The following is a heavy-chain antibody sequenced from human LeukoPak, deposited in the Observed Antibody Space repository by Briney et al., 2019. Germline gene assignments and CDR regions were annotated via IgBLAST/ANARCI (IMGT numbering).Heavy chain of an antibody. Sequence: SETLSLTCTVSGGSISSYYWSWIRQPPGKGLEWIGYIYYSGSTNYNPSLKSRVTISVDTSKNQFSLKLSSVTAADTAVYYCASKFGELPIDYWGQGTLVTVSS. V-gene: IGHV4-59*12. CDR2: IYYSGST. CDR1: GGSISSYY. J-gene: IGHJ4*02. D-gene: IGHD3-10*01. CDR3: ASKFGELPIDY.